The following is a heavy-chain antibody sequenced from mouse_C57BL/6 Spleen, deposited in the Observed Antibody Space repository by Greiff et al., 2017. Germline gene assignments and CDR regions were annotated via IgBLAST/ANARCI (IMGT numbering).Heavy chain of an antibody. V-gene: IGHV3-6*01. Sequence: EVQLVESGPGLVKPSQSLSLTCSVTGYSITSGYYWNWIRQFPGNKLEWMGYISYDGSNNSNPSLKNPISITRDTSKNQFFLKLNSVTTEDTATYDCARGRRQDATDYWGQGTSVTVSS. CDR2: ISYDGSN. CDR3: ARGRRQDATDY. J-gene: IGHJ4*01. CDR1: GYSITSGYY. D-gene: IGHD3-2*01.